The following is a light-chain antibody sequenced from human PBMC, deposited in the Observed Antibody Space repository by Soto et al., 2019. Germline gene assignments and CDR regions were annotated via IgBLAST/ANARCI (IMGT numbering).Light chain of an antibody. CDR3: TSYVTGNTVL. CDR1: SNDVGGHNS. CDR2: DVT. J-gene: IGLJ3*02. V-gene: IGLV2-14*03. Sequence: QSALTQPASVSGSPGQSITISCTGTSNDVGGHNSVCWYQQHPGKVPKLLIYDVTTRPSGISYRFSGSKSGNTASLTISGLQADDEADYYCTSYVTGNTVLFGGGTKLTVL.